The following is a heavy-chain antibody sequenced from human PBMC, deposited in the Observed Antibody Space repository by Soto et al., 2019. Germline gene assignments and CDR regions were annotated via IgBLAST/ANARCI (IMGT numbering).Heavy chain of an antibody. V-gene: IGHV3-21*01. J-gene: IGHJ5*01. CDR2: ISSTSKYI. D-gene: IGHD6-19*01. Sequence: EVQLVESGGGLVKPWGSLRVSCAASGFTFSNYSMNWVRQAPGKGLEWVSSISSTSKYIYYADSGKGRFTTSRDNAKKSLYLQMNSLRAEDTAVYYCARGLSSGWFDYWGQGTLVTVSA. CDR1: GFTFSNYS. CDR3: ARGLSSGWFDY.